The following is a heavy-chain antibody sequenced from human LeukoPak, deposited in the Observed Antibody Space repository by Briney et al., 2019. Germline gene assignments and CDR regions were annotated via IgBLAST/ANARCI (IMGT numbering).Heavy chain of an antibody. CDR1: GGTFSSYA. CDR2: IIPIFGTA. J-gene: IGHJ4*02. V-gene: IGHV1-69*05. Sequence: SVKVSCKASGGTFSSYAISWVRQAPGQGLEWMGGIIPIFGTANYAQKVQGRVTITTDESTSTAYMELSSLRSEDTAVYYCASSILGAYYFDYWGQGTLVTVSS. CDR3: ASSILGAYYFDY.